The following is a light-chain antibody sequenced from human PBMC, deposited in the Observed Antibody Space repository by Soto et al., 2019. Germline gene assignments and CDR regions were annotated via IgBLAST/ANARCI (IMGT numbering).Light chain of an antibody. CDR2: EVN. CDR1: SADIGRYNY. CDR3: SSYTSYSPLAV. Sequence: QPVLTQPASVSGSPGQAITISCAGTSADIGRYNYVSWYRQHPGEAPQLLIYEVNNRPSGISTRFSGSKSGNTASLTISGLQTEDEADYYCSSYTSYSPLAVFGGGTKLTVL. J-gene: IGLJ2*01. V-gene: IGLV2-14*01.